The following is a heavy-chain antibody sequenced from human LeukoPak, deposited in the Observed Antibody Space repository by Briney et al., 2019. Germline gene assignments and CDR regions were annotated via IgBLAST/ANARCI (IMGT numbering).Heavy chain of an antibody. CDR1: GYTFTGYY. CDR3: ARDPVPYGGFDY. V-gene: IGHV1-2*02. Sequence: ASVKVSCKASGYTFTGYYMHWVRQAPGQGLEWMGWINPNSGGTNYAQKFQGRVTITADKSTSTAYMELSSLRSEDTAVYYCARDPVPYGGFDYWGQGTLVTVSS. J-gene: IGHJ4*02. D-gene: IGHD4/OR15-4a*01. CDR2: INPNSGGT.